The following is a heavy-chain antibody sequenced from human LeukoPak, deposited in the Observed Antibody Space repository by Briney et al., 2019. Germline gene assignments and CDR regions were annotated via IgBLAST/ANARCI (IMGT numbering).Heavy chain of an antibody. D-gene: IGHD3-10*01. J-gene: IGHJ4*02. CDR2: INAGNDNT. CDR3: TRGLLWFGELSPPGY. Sequence: ASVNVSCKASGYTFTNYAIHWVRQAPGQRLEWMGRINAGNDNTKYSQKFQGRVTITRDTSASTVYMELSSLRSKDMAVYYCTRGLLWFGELSPPGYWGQGTLITVSS. V-gene: IGHV1-3*01. CDR1: GYTFTNYA.